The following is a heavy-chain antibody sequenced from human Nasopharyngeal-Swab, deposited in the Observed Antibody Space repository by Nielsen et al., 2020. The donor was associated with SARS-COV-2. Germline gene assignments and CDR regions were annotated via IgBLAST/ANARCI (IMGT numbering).Heavy chain of an antibody. J-gene: IGHJ1*01. CDR2: IWIHGRNK. CDR1: GFTFSSDV. CDR3: ARDLLTKTRYCSGGSCYTLGS. V-gene: IGHV3-33*01. Sequence: CWASSGFTFSSDVRQGGRQAPGGGVGWVAVIWIHGRNKYYADSVKGRFTIARDNSKNTLYVQRNSLRAEDTAVYYCARDLLTKTRYCSGGSCYTLGSWGQGTLVTLSP. D-gene: IGHD2-15*01.